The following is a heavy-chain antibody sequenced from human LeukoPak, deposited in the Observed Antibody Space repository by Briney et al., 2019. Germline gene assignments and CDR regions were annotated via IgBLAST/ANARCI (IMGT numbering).Heavy chain of an antibody. CDR3: AIRRYLAGFDY. Sequence: PGGYLRLYCAASGFNFSSYWMHWVRQAPGKGLVWVSRINSDGSSISYADSVKGRFTISRDNAKNTLYLQMNSLRAEDTAVYYCAIRRYLAGFDYWGQGALVTVSS. CDR1: GFNFSSYW. V-gene: IGHV3-74*01. J-gene: IGHJ4*02. CDR2: INSDGSSI. D-gene: IGHD3-16*02.